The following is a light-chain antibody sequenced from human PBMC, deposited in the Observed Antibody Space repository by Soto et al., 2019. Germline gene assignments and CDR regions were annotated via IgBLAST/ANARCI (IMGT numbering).Light chain of an antibody. Sequence: DIQMTQSPSALSASVGDRVTITCRASQSISTYLNWYQHKRGKAPQLLIYVASDLQSGVPSRFSGTGSGTDFTLTITDLRPEDFATYYCQQSAVTPYTFGQGTKLEIK. J-gene: IGKJ2*01. CDR1: QSISTY. V-gene: IGKV1-39*01. CDR3: QQSAVTPYT. CDR2: VAS.